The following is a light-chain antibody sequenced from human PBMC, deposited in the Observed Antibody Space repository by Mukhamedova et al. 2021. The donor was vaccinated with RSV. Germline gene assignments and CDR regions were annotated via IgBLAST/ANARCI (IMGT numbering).Light chain of an antibody. V-gene: IGKV3-20*01. Sequence: QQKPGQAPKLLIYGASNSASGIPDRFSGTGSGTDFTLTISRLEPEAFAVYYCQQYHRPPRSFGQGTKVEIK. CDR2: GAS. CDR3: QQYHRPPRS. J-gene: IGKJ1*01.